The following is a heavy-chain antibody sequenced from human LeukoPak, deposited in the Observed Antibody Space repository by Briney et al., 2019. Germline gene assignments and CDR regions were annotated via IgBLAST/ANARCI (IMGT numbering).Heavy chain of an antibody. Sequence: ASVKVSCKASGGTFSSYAISWVRQAPGQGLEWMGWMNPNSGNTGYAQKLEGGVTMTRNTSISTAYMELSSLRSEDTAVYYCARVNDFCSGYFTTPRNWFDPWGQGTLVTVSS. CDR3: ARVNDFCSGYFTTPRNWFDP. V-gene: IGHV1-8*02. J-gene: IGHJ5*02. D-gene: IGHD3-3*01. CDR2: MNPNSGNT. CDR1: GGTFSSYA.